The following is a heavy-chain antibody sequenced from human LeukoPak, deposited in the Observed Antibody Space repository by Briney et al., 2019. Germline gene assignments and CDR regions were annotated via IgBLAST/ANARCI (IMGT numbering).Heavy chain of an antibody. V-gene: IGHV1-2*02. D-gene: IGHD3-10*01. CDR1: GYTFTGYY. CDR2: INPNSGGT. J-gene: IGHJ4*02. CDR3: ARGWAFWVKTKYGSGSEYDC. Sequence: ASVKVSCKASGYTFTGYYMHWVRQAPGQGLEWMGWINPNSGGTNYAQKFQGRATLTRDMSTSTAYMEVTGLRSDDTAVYYCARGWAFWVKTKYGSGSEYDCWGQGTLVTVSS.